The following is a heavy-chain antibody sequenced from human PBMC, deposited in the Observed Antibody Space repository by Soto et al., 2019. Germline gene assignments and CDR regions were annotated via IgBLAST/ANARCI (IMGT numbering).Heavy chain of an antibody. D-gene: IGHD4-4*01. CDR3: ARLLSSMTTVTTVYYYYYMDV. CDR2: ISSSGSTI. Sequence: PGGSLRLSCAASGFTFSDYYMSWIRQAPGKGLEWVSYISSSGSTIYYADSVKGRFTISRDNAKNPLYLQMNSLRAEDTAVYYCARLLSSMTTVTTVYYYYYMDVWGKGTTVTVSS. J-gene: IGHJ6*03. CDR1: GFTFSDYY. V-gene: IGHV3-11*01.